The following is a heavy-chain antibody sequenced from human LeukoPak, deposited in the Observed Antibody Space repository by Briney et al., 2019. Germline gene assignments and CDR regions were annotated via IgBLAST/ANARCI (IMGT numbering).Heavy chain of an antibody. CDR3: ARHPGDFTGIVKYYYMDV. D-gene: IGHD3-16*02. Sequence: ASVKVSCKASGYIFTSYYIHWVRQAPGQGLEWMGIINPSGGRTNYAQKFQGRVTMTRDMSTSTVYMELSSLRSEDTAVYYCARHPGDFTGIVKYYYMDVWGKGTTVTVSS. CDR2: INPSGGRT. CDR1: GYIFTSYY. J-gene: IGHJ6*03. V-gene: IGHV1-46*01.